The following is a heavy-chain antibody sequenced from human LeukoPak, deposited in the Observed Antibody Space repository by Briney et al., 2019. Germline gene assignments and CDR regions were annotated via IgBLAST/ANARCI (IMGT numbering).Heavy chain of an antibody. CDR3: ARSYGIAAAGDFDY. CDR2: ISAYNGNT. CDR1: GYTFTSYG. Sequence: GASVKVSCKASGYTFTSYGISWVRQAPGQGLEWMGWISAYNGNTNYAQKLQGRVTMTTDISTSTAYMELRSLRSDDTAVYYCARSYGIAAAGDFDYWGQGTLVTVSS. D-gene: IGHD6-13*01. V-gene: IGHV1-18*01. J-gene: IGHJ4*02.